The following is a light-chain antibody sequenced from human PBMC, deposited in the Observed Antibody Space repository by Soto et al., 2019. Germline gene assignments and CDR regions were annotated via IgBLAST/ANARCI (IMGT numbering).Light chain of an antibody. Sequence: ELVLTQSPGTLSLSPGERATLSCRASQSVNNNYLAWYQQNPGQAPRLLIYGTSNRATGIADRFSGSGSGTDFTLTIARVEPEDFAVYYCHQFGSSPGTFGQGTKLEIK. V-gene: IGKV3-20*01. CDR1: QSVNNNY. J-gene: IGKJ2*01. CDR3: HQFGSSPGT. CDR2: GTS.